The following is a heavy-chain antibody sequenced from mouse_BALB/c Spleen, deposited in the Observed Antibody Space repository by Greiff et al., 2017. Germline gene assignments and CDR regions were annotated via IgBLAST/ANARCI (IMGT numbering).Heavy chain of an antibody. V-gene: IGHV5-6*01. D-gene: IGHD1-1*01. CDR3: AREGHYYGSSY. Sequence: EVQLVESGGGLVKPGGSLKLSCAASGFTFSSYGMSWVRQTPDKRLEWVATISSGGSYTYYPDSVKGRFTISRDNTKNTLYLQMSSLKSEDTAMYYCAREGHYYGSSYWGQGTLVTVSA. CDR2: ISSGGSYT. J-gene: IGHJ3*01. CDR1: GFTFSSYG.